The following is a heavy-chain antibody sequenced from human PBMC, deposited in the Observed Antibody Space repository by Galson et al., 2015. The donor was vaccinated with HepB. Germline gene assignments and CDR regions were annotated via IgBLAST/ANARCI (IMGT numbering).Heavy chain of an antibody. CDR3: ARDYCCGDCYIRDAFDI. V-gene: IGHV6-1*01. CDR2: TYYRSKWYN. CDR1: GDSVSSNSAA. Sequence: CAISGDSVSSNSAAWNWIRQSPSRGLEWLGRTYYRSKWYNDYAVSVKSRITINPDTSKNQFSLQLNSVTPEDTAVYYCARDYCCGDCYIRDAFDIWGQGTMVTVSS. D-gene: IGHD2-21*01. J-gene: IGHJ3*02.